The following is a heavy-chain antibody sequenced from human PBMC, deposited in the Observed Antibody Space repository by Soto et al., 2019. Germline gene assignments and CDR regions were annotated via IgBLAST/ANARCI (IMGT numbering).Heavy chain of an antibody. CDR2: IKSKTDGGTT. CDR3: TTGPSPAMIVVVTPDPFDY. D-gene: IGHD3-22*01. Sequence: GGSLRLSCAASGFTFSNAWMSWVRQAPGKGLEWVGRIKSKTDGGTTDYAAPVKGRFTISRDDSKNTLYLQMNSLKTEDTAVYYCTTGPSPAMIVVVTPDPFDYWGQGTLVTVSS. V-gene: IGHV3-15*01. CDR1: GFTFSNAW. J-gene: IGHJ4*02.